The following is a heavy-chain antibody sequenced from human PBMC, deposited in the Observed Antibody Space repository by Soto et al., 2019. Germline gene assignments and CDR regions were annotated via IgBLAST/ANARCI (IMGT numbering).Heavy chain of an antibody. CDR1: GFTFSSYS. J-gene: IGHJ4*02. D-gene: IGHD6-13*01. Sequence: EVQLVESGGGLVQPGGSLRLSCAASGFTFSSYSMNWVRQAPGKGLEWVSYISSSGSTIYYADSVKGRFTISRDNAKNSLYLQMNSLRVEDTAVYYCANLLAAANNNYWGQGTLVTVSS. CDR2: ISSSGSTI. CDR3: ANLLAAANNNY. V-gene: IGHV3-48*01.